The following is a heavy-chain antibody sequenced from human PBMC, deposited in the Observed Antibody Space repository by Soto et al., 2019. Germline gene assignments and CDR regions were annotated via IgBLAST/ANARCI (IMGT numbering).Heavy chain of an antibody. Sequence: SETLSLTCTVSGGSISSYYWSWIRQPPGKGLEWIGYIYYSGSTNYNPSLKSRVTISVDTSKNQFSLKLSSVTAADTAVYYCARRYGLGSFDYWGQGTLVTVSS. J-gene: IGHJ4*02. V-gene: IGHV4-59*08. CDR1: GGSISSYY. D-gene: IGHD3-10*01. CDR2: IYYSGST. CDR3: ARRYGLGSFDY.